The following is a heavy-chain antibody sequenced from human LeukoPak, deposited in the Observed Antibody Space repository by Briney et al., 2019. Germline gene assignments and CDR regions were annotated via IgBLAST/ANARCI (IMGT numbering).Heavy chain of an antibody. CDR3: ARKGDY. Sequence: GGSQRLSCVASGFTFNSSWMSWVRQAPGKGLEWVANIKQDGSDKYYVDSVKGRFTISRDNAKNSVYLQMNSLRVEDTAVYYCARKGDYWGQGILVTVSS. CDR2: IKQDGSDK. J-gene: IGHJ4*02. CDR1: GFTFNSSW. V-gene: IGHV3-7*01.